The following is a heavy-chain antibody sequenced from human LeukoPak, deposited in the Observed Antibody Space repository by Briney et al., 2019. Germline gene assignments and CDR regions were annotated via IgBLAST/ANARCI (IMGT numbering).Heavy chain of an antibody. CDR1: GGSFSGYY. D-gene: IGHD7-27*01. J-gene: IGHJ6*02. Sequence: SETLSLTCAVYGGSFSGYYWSWIRQPPGKGLEWIGEINHSGSTNYNPSLKSRVTISVDTSKNQFSLKLSSVTAADTAAYYCARVWAYYYYGMDVWGQGTTVTVSS. CDR2: INHSGST. V-gene: IGHV4-34*01. CDR3: ARVWAYYYYGMDV.